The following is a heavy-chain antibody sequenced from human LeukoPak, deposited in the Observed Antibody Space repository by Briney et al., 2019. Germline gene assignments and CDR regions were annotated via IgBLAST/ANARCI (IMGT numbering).Heavy chain of an antibody. CDR1: GFGFSTYA. Sequence: GRSRRLSCAASGFGFSTYAMSWVRQARGKGLEYVAAISSNGGNTYYPNSVKGRFTISRDNSKNTLYLQMGSLRVEDMAVYYCARRDTSGYFSDYWGQGTLVTVSS. J-gene: IGHJ4*02. CDR3: ARRDTSGYFSDY. V-gene: IGHV3-64*01. D-gene: IGHD6-19*01. CDR2: ISSNGGNT.